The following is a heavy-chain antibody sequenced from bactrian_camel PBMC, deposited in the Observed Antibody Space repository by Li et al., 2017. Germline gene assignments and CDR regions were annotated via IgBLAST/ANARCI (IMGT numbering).Heavy chain of an antibody. CDR2: IYTDGGRT. D-gene: IGHD6*01. V-gene: IGHV3S1*01. CDR1: AYTYTRNC. J-gene: IGHJ6*01. CDR3: AREDGSWYSLYFGY. Sequence: HVQLVESGGGSVQAGGPLRLSCLANAYTYTRNCLGWYRQAPGKEREGVAAIYTDGGRTHYSGSVKGRFTISQDNAKNTVYLQLNSLKTEDMAMYYCAREDGSWYSLYFGYWGQGTQVTVS.